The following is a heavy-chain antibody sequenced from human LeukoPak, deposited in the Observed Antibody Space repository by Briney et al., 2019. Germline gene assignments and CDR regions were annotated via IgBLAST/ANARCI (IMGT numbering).Heavy chain of an antibody. CDR2: IIPILGTT. CDR3: ARSGVGIAAAGFEY. V-gene: IGHV1-69*05. D-gene: IGHD6-13*01. J-gene: IGHJ4*02. CDR1: GGTLSSYA. Sequence: VASVKVSCKASGGTLSSYAISWVRQAPGQGLEWMGGIIPILGTTNHAQRFQGRVTITTDESTSTAYMELSSLRSEDTAVYYCARSGVGIAAAGFEYWGQGTLVTVPS.